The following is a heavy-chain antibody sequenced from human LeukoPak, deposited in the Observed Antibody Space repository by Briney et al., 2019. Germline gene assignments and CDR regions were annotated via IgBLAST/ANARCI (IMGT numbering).Heavy chain of an antibody. CDR2: LYYSGIT. J-gene: IGHJ4*02. CDR1: GGSISSSSYY. Sequence: PSETLSLTCTVSGGSISSSSYYWGWIRQPPGKGLEWIATLYYSGITYYNPSLKSRVAISADTSKNQFSLKLNSVTAADTAVYYCARRTAAETLDYWGQGTLVTVSS. V-gene: IGHV4-39*01. CDR3: ARRTAAETLDY. D-gene: IGHD6-13*01.